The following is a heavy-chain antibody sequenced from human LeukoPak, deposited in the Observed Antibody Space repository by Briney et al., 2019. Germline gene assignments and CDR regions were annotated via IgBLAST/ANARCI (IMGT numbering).Heavy chain of an antibody. J-gene: IGHJ4*02. D-gene: IGHD3-10*01. V-gene: IGHV5-51*01. CDR3: AGGREFHRRSFDS. Sequence: GESLKISCKASGYSFTNFLIGWVRQMPGKGLEWMGNIYPGDSDTRYSPSFQGQVTISADKSISTAYLQWSSLKASDSAMYYCAGGREFHRRSFDSWGQGTLLTVSS. CDR1: GYSFTNFL. CDR2: IYPGDSDT.